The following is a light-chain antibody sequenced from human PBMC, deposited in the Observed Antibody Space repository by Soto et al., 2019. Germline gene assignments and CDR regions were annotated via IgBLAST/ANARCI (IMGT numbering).Light chain of an antibody. J-gene: IGKJ4*01. Sequence: EIVLIQSPATPSLSPGERATLSCRASQSVSSNLAWYQQNPGQAPRLLIFDASNRATGIPARFSGSGSGTDFTLTISSLEPEDFAVYYCQQHSDWPLTFGGGTKLEIK. V-gene: IGKV3-11*01. CDR1: QSVSSN. CDR2: DAS. CDR3: QQHSDWPLT.